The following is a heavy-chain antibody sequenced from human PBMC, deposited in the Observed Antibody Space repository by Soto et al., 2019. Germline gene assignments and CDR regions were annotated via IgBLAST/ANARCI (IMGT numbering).Heavy chain of an antibody. D-gene: IGHD1-1*01. CDR3: AFPPIPYDLPRL. CDR1: GFTFSSYA. J-gene: IGHJ4*02. V-gene: IGHV3-23*01. CDR2: ISGSGGST. Sequence: GGSLRLSCAASGFTFSSYAMSWVRQAPGKGLEWVSAISGSGGSTYYADSVKGRFTISRDNSKNTLYLQMNSLRAEDTAVYYCAFPPIPYDLPRLWGQGTLVTVSS.